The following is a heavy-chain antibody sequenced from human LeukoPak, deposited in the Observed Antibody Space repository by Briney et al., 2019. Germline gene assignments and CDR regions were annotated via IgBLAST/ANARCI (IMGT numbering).Heavy chain of an antibody. V-gene: IGHV4-39*07. CDR3: ARVQWLLRYFDY. CDR2: IYYSGST. J-gene: IGHJ4*02. CDR1: GGSISSSSYY. D-gene: IGHD6-19*01. Sequence: SETLSLTCTVSGGSISSSSYYWGWIRQPPGKGLEWIGSIYYSGSTYYNPSLKSRVTISVDTSKNQFSLKLSSVTAADTAVYYCARVQWLLRYFDYWGQGTLVTVSS.